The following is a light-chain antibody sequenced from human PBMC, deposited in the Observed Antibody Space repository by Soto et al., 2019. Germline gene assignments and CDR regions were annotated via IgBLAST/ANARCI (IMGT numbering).Light chain of an antibody. CDR2: GAS. Sequence: EIVLTQSPGTLSLFPGERATLSCRASQSVSSSYLAWYQQKPGQAPRLLIYGASSRATGIPDRFSGSGSGIDFTLTISRLEPEDFAVYYCQQYVNSPEWTFGQGTKVEIK. CDR1: QSVSSSY. J-gene: IGKJ1*01. V-gene: IGKV3-20*01. CDR3: QQYVNSPEWT.